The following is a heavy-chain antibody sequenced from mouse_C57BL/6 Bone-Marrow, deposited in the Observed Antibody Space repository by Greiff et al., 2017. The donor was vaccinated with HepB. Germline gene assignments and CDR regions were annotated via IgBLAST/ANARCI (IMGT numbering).Heavy chain of an antibody. CDR2: ISDGGSYT. D-gene: IGHD1-1*01. CDR1: GFTFSSYA. J-gene: IGHJ2*01. Sequence: DVKLVESGGGLVKPGGSLKLSCAASGFTFSSYAMSWVRQTPEKRLEWVATISDGGSYTYYPDNVKGRFTISRDNAKNNLYLQMSHLKSEDTAMYYCATYYYGSSFLFDYWGQGTTLTVSS. V-gene: IGHV5-4*03. CDR3: ATYYYGSSFLFDY.